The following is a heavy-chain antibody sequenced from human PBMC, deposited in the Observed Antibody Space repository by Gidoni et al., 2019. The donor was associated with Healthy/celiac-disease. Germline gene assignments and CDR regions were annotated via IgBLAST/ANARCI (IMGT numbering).Heavy chain of an antibody. CDR1: GFSLSTSGMR. V-gene: IGHV2-70*04. Sequence: QVTLKESGPALVKPTQTLTLTCTFSGFSLSTSGMRVSWIRQPPGKALEWLARIDWDDDKFYSTSLKTMLTISKDTSKNQVVLTMTNMDPVDTATYYCARIRGLRGAFDIWGQGTMVTVSS. D-gene: IGHD3-10*01. J-gene: IGHJ3*02. CDR3: ARIRGLRGAFDI. CDR2: IDWDDDK.